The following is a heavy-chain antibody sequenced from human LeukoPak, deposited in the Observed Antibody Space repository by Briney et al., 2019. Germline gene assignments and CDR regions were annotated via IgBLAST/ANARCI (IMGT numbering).Heavy chain of an antibody. V-gene: IGHV4-39*01. CDR1: GDSISSSGYY. D-gene: IGHD2-2*01. Sequence: SETLSLTCTVSGDSISSSGYYWGWIRQPPGKGLEWIGYIYHSGSTYYNPSLKSRVTISVDRSKNQFSLKLSSVTAADTAVYYCARHSMVGYCSSTSCYDDAFDIWGQGTMVTVSS. CDR3: ARHSMVGYCSSTSCYDDAFDI. CDR2: IYHSGST. J-gene: IGHJ3*02.